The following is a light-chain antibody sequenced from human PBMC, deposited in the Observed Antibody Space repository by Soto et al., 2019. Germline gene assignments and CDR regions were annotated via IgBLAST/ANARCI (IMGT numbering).Light chain of an antibody. V-gene: IGLV2-14*01. Sequence: QSVLTQPASVSGSPGKSITITCTGTSSGIGGYDYVSWYQHHPGKAPKVIIYGVTNRPSGVSHRFSGSKSANTASLTISGLQAEDEADYYCTSYTSSSTHVFGTGTKVTVL. CDR2: GVT. CDR1: SSGIGGYDY. CDR3: TSYTSSSTHV. J-gene: IGLJ1*01.